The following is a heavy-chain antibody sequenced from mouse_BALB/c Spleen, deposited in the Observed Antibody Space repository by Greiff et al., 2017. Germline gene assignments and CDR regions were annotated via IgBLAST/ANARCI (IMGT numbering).Heavy chain of an antibody. Sequence: EVQLVESGGGLVKPGGSLKLSCAASGFTFSSYAMSWVRQTPEKRLAWVASISSGGITYSPDSVKGRFTISSDNARNILYLQMSRLRSEDTAMYYCARGITTAAYGGQGTLVTVSA. D-gene: IGHD1-2*01. CDR1: GFTFSSYA. CDR2: ISSGGIT. V-gene: IGHV5-6-5*01. J-gene: IGHJ3*01. CDR3: ARGITTAAY.